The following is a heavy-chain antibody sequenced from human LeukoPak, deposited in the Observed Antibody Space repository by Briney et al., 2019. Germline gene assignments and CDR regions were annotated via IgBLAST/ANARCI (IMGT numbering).Heavy chain of an antibody. Sequence: QTGGSLRLSCAASGFTFSSYAMSWVRQAPGKGLEWVSAIIGSGGSTYYADSVKGRFTISRDNSKNTLYLQMNSLRAEDTAVYYCAKGDKGSGSYYNTYYYGMDVWGQGITVTVSS. CDR1: GFTFSSYA. J-gene: IGHJ6*02. CDR2: IIGSGGST. V-gene: IGHV3-23*01. CDR3: AKGDKGSGSYYNTYYYGMDV. D-gene: IGHD3-10*01.